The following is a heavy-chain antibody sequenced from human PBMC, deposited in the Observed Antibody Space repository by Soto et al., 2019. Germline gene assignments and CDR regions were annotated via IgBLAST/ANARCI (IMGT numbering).Heavy chain of an antibody. Sequence: QVQLVQSGAEVKRPGSSVKVSCKASGDTFNFYSINWVRQAPGVGLEWMGRVNPIVSMSNYAQKFQGRVTLTADKSTSTAYLELSGLRSEATAIYYCASSYGSGYRAFDYWGQGALVTVSS. J-gene: IGHJ4*02. CDR2: VNPIVSMS. D-gene: IGHD3-10*01. CDR1: GDTFNFYS. CDR3: ASSYGSGYRAFDY. V-gene: IGHV1-69*02.